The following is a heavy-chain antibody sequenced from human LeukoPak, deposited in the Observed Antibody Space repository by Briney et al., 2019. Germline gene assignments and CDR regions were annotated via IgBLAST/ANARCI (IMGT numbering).Heavy chain of an antibody. Sequence: SETLSLTCTVSGGSISSRTYYWGWLRQPRGRGREGIGSIFYPGRTFYTPSLKSRVTISVDTSKNQFSMKLSSVTAADAAVYFCAREWTTWGAFDIWGQGTMVTVSS. J-gene: IGHJ3*02. CDR1: GGSISSRTYY. CDR3: AREWTTWGAFDI. V-gene: IGHV4-39*07. CDR2: IFYPGRT. D-gene: IGHD2/OR15-2a*01.